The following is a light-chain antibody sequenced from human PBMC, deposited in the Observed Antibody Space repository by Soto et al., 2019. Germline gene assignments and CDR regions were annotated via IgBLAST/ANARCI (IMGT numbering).Light chain of an antibody. CDR2: EVS. Sequence: QSALTQPASVSGSPGQSITISCTGTSSDVGGYNYVSWYQQHPGKAPKLMIYEVSNRPSGVSNRFSGSKSGNTASLTISGRQAEDEADDYGSSYTSSSTLGFGTGTKLPS. CDR3: SSYTSSSTLG. J-gene: IGLJ1*01. V-gene: IGLV2-14*01. CDR1: SSDVGGYNY.